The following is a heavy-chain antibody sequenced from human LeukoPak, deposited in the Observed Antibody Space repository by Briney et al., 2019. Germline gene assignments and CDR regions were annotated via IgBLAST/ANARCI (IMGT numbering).Heavy chain of an antibody. V-gene: IGHV3-7*04. J-gene: IGHJ6*02. CDR2: IKQDGSEK. CDR1: GFTFSTYW. CDR3: ARGKYYALDV. Sequence: GGSLRLSCTVSGFTFSTYWMTWVRQAPGKGLEWVANIKQDGSEKYYVDSVKGRFTITRDNAKNTLYLQVNSLRAEDTAVYYCARGKYYALDVWGQGTTVTVSS.